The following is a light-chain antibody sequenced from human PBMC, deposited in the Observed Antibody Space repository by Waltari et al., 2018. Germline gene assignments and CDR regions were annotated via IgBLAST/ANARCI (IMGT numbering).Light chain of an antibody. J-gene: IGKJ4*01. CDR2: GAS. CDR3: QQYNSWPLT. Sequence: EIMMTQSPVTLSVSPGERATLSCRASQSINNNLAWYQQYPGQAPRLLIYGASTRATGIPARFSGIGSGTEFTLTISSLQSEDFAVYYCQQYNSWPLTFGGGTKVEIK. CDR1: QSINNN. V-gene: IGKV3D-15*01.